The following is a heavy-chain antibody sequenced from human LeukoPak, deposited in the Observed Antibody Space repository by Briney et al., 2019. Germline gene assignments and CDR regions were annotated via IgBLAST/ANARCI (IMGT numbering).Heavy chain of an antibody. CDR3: ARGDGSSGYGAFDI. J-gene: IGHJ3*02. CDR2: IYYSGST. Sequence: PSETLSLTCAVSGGSISSGDYYWSWIRQPPGKGLEWIGYIYYSGSTYYNPPLKSRVTISVDTSKNQFSLKLSSVTAADTAVYYCARGDGSSGYGAFDIWGQGTMVTVSS. CDR1: GGSISSGDYY. V-gene: IGHV4-30-4*01. D-gene: IGHD3-22*01.